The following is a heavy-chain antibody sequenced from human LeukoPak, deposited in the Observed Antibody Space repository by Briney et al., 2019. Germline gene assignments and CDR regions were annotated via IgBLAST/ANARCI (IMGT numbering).Heavy chain of an antibody. V-gene: IGHV5-51*01. CDR1: GYSFTSYW. J-gene: IGHJ5*02. D-gene: IGHD2-15*01. Sequence: GESLKISCKGSGYSFTSYWIGWVRQMPGKGLEWMGLIYPGDSDTRYSPSFQGQVTISADKSISTAYLQWSSLKASDTAMYYCASSPRYCSGGSCSAGGWFDPWGQGTLVTVSS. CDR2: IYPGDSDT. CDR3: ASSPRYCSGGSCSAGGWFDP.